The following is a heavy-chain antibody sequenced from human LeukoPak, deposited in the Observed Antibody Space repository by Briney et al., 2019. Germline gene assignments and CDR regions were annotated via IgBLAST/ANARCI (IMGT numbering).Heavy chain of an antibody. CDR1: GFTFDDYT. Sequence: GGSLRLSCAASGFTFDDYTMHWVRQAPGKGLEWVSLISWDGGSTYYADSVKGRFTISRDNAKNSLYLQMNSLRAEDTAVYYCARGSYYGSGSYYNAPYFDYWGQGTLVTVSS. CDR3: ARGSYYGSGSYYNAPYFDY. J-gene: IGHJ4*02. D-gene: IGHD3-10*01. CDR2: ISWDGGST. V-gene: IGHV3-43*01.